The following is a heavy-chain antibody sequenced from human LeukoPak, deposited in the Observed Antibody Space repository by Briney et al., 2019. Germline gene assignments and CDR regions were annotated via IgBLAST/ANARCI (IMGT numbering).Heavy chain of an antibody. J-gene: IGHJ4*02. CDR3: ARDLGAAASRTFDY. CDR2: INPSGGST. V-gene: IGHV1-46*01. Sequence: ASVKVSCKASGYTFTSYYMHWVRQAPGQGLEWMGIINPSGGSTSYAQKFQGRVTMTRDTSISTAYMELSRLRSDDTAVYYCARDLGAAASRTFDYWGQGTLVTVSS. CDR1: GYTFTSYY. D-gene: IGHD6-13*01.